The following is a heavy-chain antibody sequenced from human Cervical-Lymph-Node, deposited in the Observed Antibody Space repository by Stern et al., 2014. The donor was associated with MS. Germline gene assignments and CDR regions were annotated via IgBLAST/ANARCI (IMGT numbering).Heavy chain of an antibody. CDR2: IYYSGRT. D-gene: IGHD5-24*01. V-gene: IGHV4-59*01. CDR3: AAGDGYNPYYYGMDV. Sequence: QVQLQDSGPGLVKPSETLSLTCTVSGGSISSYNWSWIRQPPGKGLESIGYIYYSGRTNSNPTLTRQGPLSVDTSKNQFSLKLSSVTAADTAVYYCAAGDGYNPYYYGMDVWGQGTTVTVSS. J-gene: IGHJ6*02. CDR1: GGSISSYN.